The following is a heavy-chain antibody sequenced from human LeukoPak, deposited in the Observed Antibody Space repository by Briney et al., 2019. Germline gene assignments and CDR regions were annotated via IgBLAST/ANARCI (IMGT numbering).Heavy chain of an antibody. V-gene: IGHV1-18*01. CDR2: ISAYNGNT. CDR3: ARDSPYYYDSSGYQFEY. J-gene: IGHJ4*02. CDR1: GYTFTSYG. D-gene: IGHD3-22*01. Sequence: ASVKVSCKASGYTFTSYGISWVRQAPGQGLEWMGWISAYNGNTNYAQKLQGRVTMTTDTSTSTAYVELRSLRSDDTAVYYCARDSPYYYDSSGYQFEYWGQGTLVTVSS.